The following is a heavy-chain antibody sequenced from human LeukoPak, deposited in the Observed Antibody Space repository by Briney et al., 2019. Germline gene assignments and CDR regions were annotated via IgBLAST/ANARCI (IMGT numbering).Heavy chain of an antibody. J-gene: IGHJ4*02. V-gene: IGHV3-64*04. CDR1: GFPFSSYA. Sequence: GGSLRLSCSASGFPFSSYAMHWVRQAPGKGLEYVSAISDSGGSTYYADSVKGRFTISRDNSKNTLYLQMNSLRAEDTAVYYCAKDMGMYYDILTGFFPLNYWGQGTLVTVSS. CDR3: AKDMGMYYDILTGFFPLNY. D-gene: IGHD3-9*01. CDR2: ISDSGGST.